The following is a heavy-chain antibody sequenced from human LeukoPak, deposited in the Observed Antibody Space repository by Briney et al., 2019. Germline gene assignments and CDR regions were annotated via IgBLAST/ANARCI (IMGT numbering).Heavy chain of an antibody. CDR1: GDSICGYY. V-gene: IGHV4-59*01. J-gene: IGHJ4*02. Sequence: SETLSLTCTVSGDSICGYYWGWIRQPPGKGLEWIGYIYYTGTTNYNPSLKSRVTISVDTSKNQFSLKLRSVTAADTAVYYCTKVGTGAVDYWGQGTLVTVSS. CDR3: TKVGTGAVDY. D-gene: IGHD1-1*01. CDR2: IYYTGTT.